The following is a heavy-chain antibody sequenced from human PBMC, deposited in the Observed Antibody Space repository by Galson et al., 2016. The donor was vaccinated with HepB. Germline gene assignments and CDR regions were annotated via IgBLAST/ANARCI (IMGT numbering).Heavy chain of an antibody. Sequence: SVKVSCKASGGTFSSYAFSWVRQAPGQGLEWMGAVIPIFDATNYAQKFQGRVTITADESTSTAYMELSSLRSEDTAVYYCASGTTTSYYFDYWGQGTLVTVSS. CDR1: GGTFSSYA. CDR3: ASGTTTSYYFDY. J-gene: IGHJ4*02. D-gene: IGHD4-11*01. V-gene: IGHV1-69*13. CDR2: VIPIFDAT.